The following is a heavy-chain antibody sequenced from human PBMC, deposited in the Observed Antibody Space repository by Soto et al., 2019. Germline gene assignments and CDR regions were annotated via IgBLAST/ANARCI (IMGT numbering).Heavy chain of an antibody. D-gene: IGHD6-13*01. CDR3: ARGGRLDFGYISWFDP. V-gene: IGHV1-2*04. CDR2: INPNSGGT. CDR1: GYTFTGYY. J-gene: IGHJ5*02. Sequence: ASVKVSCKASGYTFTGYYMHWVRQAPGQGLEWMGWINPNSGGTNYAQKFQGWVTMTRDTSISTAYMELSRLRSDDTAVYYCARGGRLDFGYISWFDPWGQGTLVTVSS.